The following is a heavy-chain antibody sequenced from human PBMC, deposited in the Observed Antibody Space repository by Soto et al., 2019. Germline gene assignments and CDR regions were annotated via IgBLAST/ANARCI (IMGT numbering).Heavy chain of an antibody. J-gene: IGHJ6*02. CDR3: AKSRGAGIYYNIPYYYGMDV. CDR2: ISGSGGST. D-gene: IGHD3-10*01. V-gene: IGHV3-23*01. Sequence: EVPLLESGGGLLQPGGSLSLSSAASGFTFNNYAMSWVRQAPGKGLEWVSTISGSGGSTYYADSVKGRFTISRDNSKNTLYLQMNSLRAEDTAVYYSAKSRGAGIYYNIPYYYGMDVWGQGTTVIVSS. CDR1: GFTFNNYA.